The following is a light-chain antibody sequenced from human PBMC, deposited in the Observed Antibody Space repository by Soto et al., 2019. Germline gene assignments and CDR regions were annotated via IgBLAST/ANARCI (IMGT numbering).Light chain of an antibody. CDR1: QGIDNY. Sequence: DIQMTQSASAMPASVGDRGTTTCRSSQGIDNYLAWFQQRPGKAPTSLIYSASTLHAGVPSKFSGSGSGTDFTLTISGLQAEDFATYYCQQYYNYPYTFAQGTKVDIK. CDR3: QQYYNYPYT. J-gene: IGKJ2*01. V-gene: IGKV1-16*02. CDR2: SAS.